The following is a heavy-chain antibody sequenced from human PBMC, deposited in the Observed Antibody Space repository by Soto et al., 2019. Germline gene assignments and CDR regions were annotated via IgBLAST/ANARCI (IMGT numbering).Heavy chain of an antibody. Sequence: VGSLRLSCVGSGGDFRGSYMDWVRQGPGEGLEVISYIIYTCRTIHYADSVEGRFVISRDNSKDSFYPQMNDLRADDTAVYYCAGYKEGNILGLRSFDPWGQGTRVTVDS. CDR2: IIYTCRTI. CDR3: AGYKEGNILGLRSFDP. V-gene: IGHV3-48*04. CDR1: GGDFRGSY. D-gene: IGHD3-10*01. J-gene: IGHJ5*02.